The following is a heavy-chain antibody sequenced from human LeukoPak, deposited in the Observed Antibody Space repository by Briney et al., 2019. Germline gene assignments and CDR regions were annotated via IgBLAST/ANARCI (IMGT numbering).Heavy chain of an antibody. CDR3: ARDGYGEDYYYMDV. J-gene: IGHJ6*03. D-gene: IGHD4-17*01. Sequence: SQTLSLTCTVSGGSISSGSYYWSWIRQPAGKGLEWIGRIYSSGSTNYNPSLKSRVTISVDTSKNQFSLKLSSVTAADTAVYYCARDGYGEDYYYMDVWGKGTTVTISS. V-gene: IGHV4-61*02. CDR1: GGSISSGSYY. CDR2: IYSSGST.